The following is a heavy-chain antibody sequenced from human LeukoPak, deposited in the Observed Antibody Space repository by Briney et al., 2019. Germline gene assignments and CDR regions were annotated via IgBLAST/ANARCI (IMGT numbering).Heavy chain of an antibody. CDR1: GFTFSNYA. J-gene: IGHJ6*02. CDR3: AKGRGGSCYSSGDV. CDR2: ISSDGSSK. D-gene: IGHD2-15*01. V-gene: IGHV3-30*18. Sequence: QPGRSLRLSCAASGFTFSNYAIHWVRQAPGKGLEWVAAISSDGSSKYYAGSVRGRSTISRDKSNNTVSLQMSSLRPEDTAVYYCAKGRGGSCYSSGDVWGQGTTVTVSS.